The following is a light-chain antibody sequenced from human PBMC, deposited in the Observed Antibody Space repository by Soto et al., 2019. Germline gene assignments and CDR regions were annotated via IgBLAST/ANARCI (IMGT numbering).Light chain of an antibody. CDR2: GAS. V-gene: IGKV3-20*01. CDR1: QSVDNY. Sequence: EIVLTQSPATLSLSPGERAALSCRASQSVDNYLAWYQQKPGQAPRLLIYGASSRATGIPDRFSGSGSGTDFTLTISRLEPEDFAVYYCQQYGSSPRTLGQGTKVDTK. CDR3: QQYGSSPRT. J-gene: IGKJ1*01.